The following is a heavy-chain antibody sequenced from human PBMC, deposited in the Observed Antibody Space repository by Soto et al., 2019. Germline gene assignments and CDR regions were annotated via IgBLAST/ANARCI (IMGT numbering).Heavy chain of an antibody. Sequence: GGSLRLSCAASGFTFSIYWMSWVRHAPGKGLEWVANIKQDGSEKYYVGSVKGRFTISRDNAKNSLYLQMNSLRAEDTAVYYCARDRADRGYSYGPFDYWGQGTLVTVSS. CDR3: ARDRADRGYSYGPFDY. D-gene: IGHD5-18*01. CDR2: IKQDGSEK. CDR1: GFTFSIYW. J-gene: IGHJ4*02. V-gene: IGHV3-7*01.